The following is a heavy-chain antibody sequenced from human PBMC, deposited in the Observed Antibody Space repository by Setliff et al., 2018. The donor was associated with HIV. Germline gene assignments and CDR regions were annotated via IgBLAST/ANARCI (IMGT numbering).Heavy chain of an antibody. J-gene: IGHJ6*02. Sequence: SETLSLTCTVSGGSISSDYWSWIRQPPGKGLEWIGYIYYSGSTNYNPSRKSLVTISVATSKNQFSLKMNSVTTADTSVYYCAGRRTSSGYYGVTGYGMNVWGQGTTVTVSS. D-gene: IGHD3-22*01. CDR2: IYYSGST. CDR1: GGSISSDY. V-gene: IGHV4-59*01. CDR3: AGRRTSSGYYGVTGYGMNV.